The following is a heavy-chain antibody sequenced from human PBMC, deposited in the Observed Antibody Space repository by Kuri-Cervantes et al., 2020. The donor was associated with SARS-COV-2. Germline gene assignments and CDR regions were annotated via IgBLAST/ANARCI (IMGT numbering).Heavy chain of an antibody. Sequence: GGSLRLSCAASGFTLSDYYMSWIRQAPGKGLEWVSYISSSSSYTNYADSVKGRFTISRDNAKNSLYLQMNGLRAEDTAVYYCARDVTGTTSWFDPWGQGTLVTVSS. CDR1: GFTLSDYY. D-gene: IGHD1-7*01. CDR2: ISSSSSYT. J-gene: IGHJ5*02. CDR3: ARDVTGTTSWFDP. V-gene: IGHV3-11*06.